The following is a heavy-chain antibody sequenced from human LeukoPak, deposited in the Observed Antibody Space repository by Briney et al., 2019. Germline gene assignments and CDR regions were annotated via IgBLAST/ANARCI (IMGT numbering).Heavy chain of an antibody. Sequence: GRSLRLSCAASGFTFSSYAMHWVRQAPGEGLEWVAIISYDGSNKYYADSVKGRFTISRDNSKNTLYLQMNSLRAEDTAVYYCARAERGELRYSSSWYTYYWGQGTLVTVSS. CDR1: GFTFSSYA. CDR3: ARAERGELRYSSSWYTYY. J-gene: IGHJ4*02. CDR2: ISYDGSNK. V-gene: IGHV3-30*04. D-gene: IGHD6-13*01.